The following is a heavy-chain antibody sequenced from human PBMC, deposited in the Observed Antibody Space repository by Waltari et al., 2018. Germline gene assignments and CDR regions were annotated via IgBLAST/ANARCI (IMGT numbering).Heavy chain of an antibody. CDR2: IYYSGST. CDR3: ARGGGYYYYGMDV. Sequence: QVQLQESGPGLVKPSETLSLTCTVSGGSISSHYWSWIRQPPGNGLEWIGYIYYSGSTNYNPSLKSRVNISVDTSKNQFSLKLSSVTAADTAVYYCARGGGYYYYGMDVWGQGTTVTVSS. V-gene: IGHV4-59*11. CDR1: GGSISSHY. J-gene: IGHJ6*02.